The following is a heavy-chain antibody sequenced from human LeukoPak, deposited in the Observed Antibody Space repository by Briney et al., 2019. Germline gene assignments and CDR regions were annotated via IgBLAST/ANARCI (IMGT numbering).Heavy chain of an antibody. Sequence: ASVKVSCKASGYTFSDYSMHWVRQAPGQGLEWMGWINPKTGGTTYAQKFQGRVTMTRDMSITTAYMDLSRLRSDDTAVYYCTRAYEYGWFDPWGQGSLVIVSS. CDR2: INPKTGGT. D-gene: IGHD3-16*01. CDR1: GYTFSDYS. V-gene: IGHV1-2*02. J-gene: IGHJ5*02. CDR3: TRAYEYGWFDP.